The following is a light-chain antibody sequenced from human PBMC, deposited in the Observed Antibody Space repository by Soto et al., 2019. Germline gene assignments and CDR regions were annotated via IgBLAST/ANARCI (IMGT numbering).Light chain of an antibody. J-gene: IGKJ5*01. CDR3: QQRSNGPPIT. CDR2: DAS. Sequence: EIDLTQSLATLSLSPRERPSLXCTSSQSVKTFLVWYQQRPGQAPRLLIYDASHRAAGIPARFSGSGFGTDFTLTISSLEPEDAAVYYCQQRSNGPPITVGQGTRLEIK. V-gene: IGKV3-11*01. CDR1: QSVKTF.